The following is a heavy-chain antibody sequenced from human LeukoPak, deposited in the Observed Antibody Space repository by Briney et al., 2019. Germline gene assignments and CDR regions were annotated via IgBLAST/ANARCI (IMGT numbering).Heavy chain of an antibody. V-gene: IGHV3-23*01. CDR3: AKVPYYDSSGYYLGYYYYMDV. CDR2: ISGSGGST. Sequence: GGSLRLSCAASGFTFSSYAMSWVRQAPGKGLEWVSAISGSGGSTYYADSVKGRFTISRDNSKNTLYLQMNSLRAEDTAVYYCAKVPYYDSSGYYLGYYYYMDVWGKGTTVTVSS. CDR1: GFTFSSYA. D-gene: IGHD3-22*01. J-gene: IGHJ6*03.